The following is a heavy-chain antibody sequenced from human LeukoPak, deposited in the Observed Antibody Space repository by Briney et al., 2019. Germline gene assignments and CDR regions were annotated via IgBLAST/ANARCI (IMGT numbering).Heavy chain of an antibody. Sequence: GGSLRLSCAASGFTFSSYTMNWVRQAPGKGLKWVSTVSDSFNKHYADSVKGRFTISRDNARNSLYLQMNSLSPEDTAVYYCASEETTNGGWTPNYWGRGTLVAVSS. V-gene: IGHV3-21*01. CDR2: VSDSFNK. CDR3: ASEETTNGGWTPNY. D-gene: IGHD6-19*01. CDR1: GFTFSSYT. J-gene: IGHJ4*02.